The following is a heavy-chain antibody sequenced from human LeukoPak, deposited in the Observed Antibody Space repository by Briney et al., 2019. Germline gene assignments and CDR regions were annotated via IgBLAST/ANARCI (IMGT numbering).Heavy chain of an antibody. CDR3: ARGAVAGLEGVDY. CDR1: GSSFSSYT. J-gene: IGHJ4*02. CDR2: IIPIHNMI. V-gene: IGHV1-69*02. D-gene: IGHD6-19*01. Sequence: ASVKVSCKVSGSSFSSYTISWVRQAPRQGLEWMGRIIPIHNMINYAQNFQDRVTITADKSTSTAYMELSSLRSEDTAIYYCARGAVAGLEGVDYSSQGTLVTVSS.